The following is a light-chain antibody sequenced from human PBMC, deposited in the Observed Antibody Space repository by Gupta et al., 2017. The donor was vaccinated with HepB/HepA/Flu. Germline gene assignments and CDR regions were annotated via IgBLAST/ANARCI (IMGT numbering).Light chain of an antibody. CDR3: QQYNNWPPSYT. J-gene: IGKJ2*01. V-gene: IGKV3-15*01. CDR2: GAS. Sequence: EIVMTQSPATLSVSPGERATLSCRASQSVSSNLAWYQQKPGQAPRLLIYGASTRATGIPARFSGSGSGTEFTLTISSLQSEDVAVYYCQQYNNWPPSYTFGQGTKLEIK. CDR1: QSVSSN.